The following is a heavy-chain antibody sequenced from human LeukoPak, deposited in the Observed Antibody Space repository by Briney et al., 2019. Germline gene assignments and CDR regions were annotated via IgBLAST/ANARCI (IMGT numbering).Heavy chain of an antibody. CDR2: VYTSGTT. Sequence: SETLSLTXTVSSGSISSYFWSWMRQPAGKGLEWICRVYTSGTTNYNPSLKSRVTMSVDTSKNQFSLKLTSVTAADTAVYYCARGPYCGGDCYFAYWGQGTLVTVSS. J-gene: IGHJ4*02. CDR1: SGSISSYF. CDR3: ARGPYCGGDCYFAY. V-gene: IGHV4-4*07. D-gene: IGHD2-21*01.